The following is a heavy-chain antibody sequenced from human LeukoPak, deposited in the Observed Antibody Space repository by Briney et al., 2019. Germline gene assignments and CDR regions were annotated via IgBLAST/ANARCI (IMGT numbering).Heavy chain of an antibody. CDR1: GFTFSSYA. Sequence: GGSLRLSCAASGFTFSSYAMSWVRQAPGKGLEWVSAISGSGGSTYYADSVKGRFTISRDNAKNSLYLQMNSLRAEDTAVYYCARDVSRSSSIHWGQGTLVTVSS. V-gene: IGHV3-23*01. CDR3: ARDVSRSSSIH. CDR2: ISGSGGST. J-gene: IGHJ4*02. D-gene: IGHD6-6*01.